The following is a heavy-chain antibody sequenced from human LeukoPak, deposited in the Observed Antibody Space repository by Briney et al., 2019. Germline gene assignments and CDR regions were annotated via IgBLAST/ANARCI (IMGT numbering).Heavy chain of an antibody. CDR1: GGSFSGYY. CDR2: INHSGST. D-gene: IGHD3-16*01. CDR3: ARGRVITFGGVIVPYFDY. Sequence: SETLSLTCAVYGGSFSGYYWSWIRQPPGNGLEWIGEINHSGSTNYNPSLKSRVTISVDTSKNQFSLKLSSVTAADTVVYYCARGRVITFGGVIVPYFDYWGQGTLVTVSS. J-gene: IGHJ4*02. V-gene: IGHV4-34*01.